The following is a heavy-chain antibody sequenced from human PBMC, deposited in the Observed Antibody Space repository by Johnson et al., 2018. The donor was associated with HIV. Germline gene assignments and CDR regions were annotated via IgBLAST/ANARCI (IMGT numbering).Heavy chain of an antibody. Sequence: QVRLVETGGGLIQPGGSLRLSCAASGFTLSIYGMHWVRQAPGKGLEWVTFIRYDGSNKYYADSVKGRFTISRDNSKNTLYLQMNSRRAEDTAVYYCAREYVGQWLGPRHAFDIWGQGTMVTVSS. CDR1: GFTLSIYG. CDR2: IRYDGSNK. D-gene: IGHD6-19*01. J-gene: IGHJ3*02. V-gene: IGHV3-30*02. CDR3: AREYVGQWLGPRHAFDI.